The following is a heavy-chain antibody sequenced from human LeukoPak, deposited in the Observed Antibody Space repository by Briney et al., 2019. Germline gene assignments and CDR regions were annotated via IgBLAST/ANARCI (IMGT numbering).Heavy chain of an antibody. J-gene: IGHJ4*02. CDR1: GGSISSGGYY. D-gene: IGHD6-13*01. CDR3: ARNFPYSKLDY. Sequence: SETLSLTCTVSGGSISSGGYYWSWIRQHPGKGLEWIGYIYYSGSTNYNPSLKSRVTISVDTSKSQFSLQLSSVTAADTAVYYCARNFPYSKLDYWGQGTLVTVSS. CDR2: IYYSGST. V-gene: IGHV4-31*03.